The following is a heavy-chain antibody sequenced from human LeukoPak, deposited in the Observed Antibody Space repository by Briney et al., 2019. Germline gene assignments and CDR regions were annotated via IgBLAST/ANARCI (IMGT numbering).Heavy chain of an antibody. Sequence: ASVKVSCKASGYTFTSYDISWVRQAPGQGLEWMGWISAYNGNTNYAQKFQGRVTMTTDTSTSTAYMEVRSLRSDDTAVYYCARGPCGGDCYWVDYWGQGTLVTVSS. CDR2: ISAYNGNT. CDR3: ARGPCGGDCYWVDY. D-gene: IGHD2-21*01. CDR1: GYTFTSYD. V-gene: IGHV1-18*01. J-gene: IGHJ4*02.